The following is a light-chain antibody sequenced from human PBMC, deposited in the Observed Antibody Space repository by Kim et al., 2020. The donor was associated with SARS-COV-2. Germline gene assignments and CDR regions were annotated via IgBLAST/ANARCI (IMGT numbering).Light chain of an antibody. CDR2: AAS. J-gene: IGKJ1*01. Sequence: EILLTQSPGTLSLSPGERATLSCRASQSVSNNYLAWYQQKPGQAPRLLIYAASSRATGIPDRFSGSGSGTDFTLTISRLEPEDFAVYYCQRFGTSATWTFGQGTKVEI. CDR3: QRFGTSATWT. V-gene: IGKV3-20*01. CDR1: QSVSNNY.